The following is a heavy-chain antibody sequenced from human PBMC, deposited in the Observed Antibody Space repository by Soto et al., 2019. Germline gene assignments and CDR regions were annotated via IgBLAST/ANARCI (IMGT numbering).Heavy chain of an antibody. D-gene: IGHD5-18*01. V-gene: IGHV4-31*03. J-gene: IGHJ6*02. Sequence: SETLSLTCTVSGGSIRRGGYYWSWIRQHPGKGLEWVGHIYYSGSTDYSPSLKSRATISVDTSKNQFSLKLSSVTAADTAMYYCARVITAMTWGTPGYYYGKDVWGQGTTVTVSS. CDR3: ARVITAMTWGTPGYYYGKDV. CDR2: IYYSGST. CDR1: GGSIRRGGYY.